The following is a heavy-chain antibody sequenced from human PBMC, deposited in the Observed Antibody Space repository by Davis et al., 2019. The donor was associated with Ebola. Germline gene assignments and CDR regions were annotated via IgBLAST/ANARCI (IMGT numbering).Heavy chain of an antibody. CDR2: ISHHDGDT. V-gene: IGHV4-34*01. D-gene: IGHD6-19*01. Sequence: MPGGSLRLSCAVYGGSFSGYYWSWIRQPPEKGLEWIGEISHHDGDTNYNPSLRSRITISIDTSKNQFSLELTSVTAADTAVYYCATYSGGRGDFEYWGQGTLVTVSS. CDR1: GGSFSGYY. J-gene: IGHJ4*02. CDR3: ATYSGGRGDFEY.